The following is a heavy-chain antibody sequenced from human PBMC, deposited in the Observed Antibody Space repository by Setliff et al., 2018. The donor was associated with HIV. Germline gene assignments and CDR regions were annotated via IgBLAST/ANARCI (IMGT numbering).Heavy chain of an antibody. CDR1: SDSLSSHY. CDR2: IYINGIT. J-gene: IGHJ5*02. D-gene: IGHD4-17*01. Sequence: SETLSLTCTVSSDSLSSHYWSWIRQPPGKGLEWVGHIYINGITNYSTSLERRVTISVDTSKRQFSLKLSSVTAADTAGYYCARALGWGVTTHWFDPWGQGTLVTVSS. CDR3: ARALGWGVTTHWFDP. V-gene: IGHV4-4*08.